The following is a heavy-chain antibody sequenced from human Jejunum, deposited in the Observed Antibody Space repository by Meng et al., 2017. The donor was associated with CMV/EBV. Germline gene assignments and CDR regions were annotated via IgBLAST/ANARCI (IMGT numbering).Heavy chain of an antibody. J-gene: IGHJ5*02. CDR3: ARDASGYPLDH. CDR2: IKGDGSES. V-gene: IGHV3-7*01. CDR1: GFIFSNHC. D-gene: IGHD3-22*01. Sequence: ASGFIFSNHCMTWVRQAPGKGLEWVANIKGDGSESWYVDSLKGRFVISRDNAKNSLYLQMNSLRVEDTAVYYCARDASGYPLDHWGQGTLVTVSS.